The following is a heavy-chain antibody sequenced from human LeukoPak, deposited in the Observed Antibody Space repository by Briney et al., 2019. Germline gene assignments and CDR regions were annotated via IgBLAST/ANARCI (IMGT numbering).Heavy chain of an antibody. D-gene: IGHD5-24*01. CDR3: ARPAGVVATIEGGDAFDI. V-gene: IGHV4-59*01. CDR2: IYYSGST. Sequence: PSETLSLTCTVSGGSISSYYWSWIRQPPGKGLEWIGYIYYSGSTNYNPSLKSRVTISVDTSKNQFSLKLSSVTAADTAVYYCARPAGVVATIEGGDAFDIWGQGTMVTVSS. J-gene: IGHJ3*02. CDR1: GGSISSYY.